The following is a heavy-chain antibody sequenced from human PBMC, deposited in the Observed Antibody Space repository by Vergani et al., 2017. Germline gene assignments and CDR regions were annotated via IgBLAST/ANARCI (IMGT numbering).Heavy chain of an antibody. V-gene: IGHV3-30*02. CDR1: GFTLNTYG. Sequence: QVQILESGGGVVQPGGSLRLSCTLSGFTLNTYGIHWVRQAPGKGLEWVSFIRYDGSSEYYGDSVKGRFTISRDNSKNTLFLHMNSLRPEDTAVYYCAKVGRSEVAGTFGAFDIWGQGTMVTVSS. CDR2: IRYDGSSE. CDR3: AKVGRSEVAGTFGAFDI. J-gene: IGHJ3*02. D-gene: IGHD6-19*01.